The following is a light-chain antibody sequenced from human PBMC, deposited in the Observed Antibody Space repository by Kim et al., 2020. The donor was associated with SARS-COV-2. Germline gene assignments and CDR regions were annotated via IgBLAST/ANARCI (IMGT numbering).Light chain of an antibody. J-gene: IGKJ3*01. CDR2: GTS. Sequence: DIQMTQSPSSLSASIGDRVTITCRARQDIRTYLAWYQQKPGIPPKLLIYGTSTLQPAVPSRFSGSGFGTDFTLTISSLRPEDVATYYCQKYDSAPFTFGPGTKVDIK. CDR3: QKYDSAPFT. CDR1: QDIRTY. V-gene: IGKV1-27*01.